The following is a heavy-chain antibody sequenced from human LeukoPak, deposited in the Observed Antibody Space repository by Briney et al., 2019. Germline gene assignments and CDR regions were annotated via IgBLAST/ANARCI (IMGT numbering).Heavy chain of an antibody. CDR1: GFTFSSYA. CDR3: ARGYSSGWYFFDY. D-gene: IGHD6-19*01. Sequence: GGSLRLSCAASGFTFSSYAMHRVRQAPGKGLEYVSAISSNGGSTYYANSVKGRFTISRDNSKNTLYLQMGSLRAEDMAVYYCARGYSSGWYFFDYWGQGTLVTVSS. CDR2: ISSNGGST. J-gene: IGHJ4*02. V-gene: IGHV3-64*01.